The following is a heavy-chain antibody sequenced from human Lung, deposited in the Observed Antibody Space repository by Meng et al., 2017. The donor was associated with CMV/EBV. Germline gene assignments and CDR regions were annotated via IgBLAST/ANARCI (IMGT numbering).Heavy chain of an antibody. J-gene: IGHJ3*01. CDR3: ARAWAEYCSGGSCYGAFDV. V-gene: IGHV3-7*01. CDR2: IKKDGSEK. Sequence: GGSXRLXXVASEATVPNYWMSWVRQAPGKGLEWVANIKKDGSEKYYVDSVKGRFTISRDNAKNSLYLQMNSLRVEGTAVYYCARAWAEYCSGGSCYGAFDVWXQGTMVTVSS. D-gene: IGHD2-15*01. CDR1: EATVPNYW.